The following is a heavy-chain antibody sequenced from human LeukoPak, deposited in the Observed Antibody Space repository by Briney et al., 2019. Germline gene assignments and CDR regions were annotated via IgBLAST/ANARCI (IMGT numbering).Heavy chain of an antibody. D-gene: IGHD4-11*01. CDR3: AKDRLQGYYYAMDV. V-gene: IGHV3-30*18. CDR2: ISNDGINI. CDR1: GFDFSWSG. Sequence: PGRSLRLSCTASGFDFSWSGMHWVRQAPGKGLEWMAVISNDGINIYYADSVRGRFTSSRDDSKSTLYLKMNSLTDDDTAVYYCAKDRLQGYYYAMDVWGQGTPVTVSS. J-gene: IGHJ6*02.